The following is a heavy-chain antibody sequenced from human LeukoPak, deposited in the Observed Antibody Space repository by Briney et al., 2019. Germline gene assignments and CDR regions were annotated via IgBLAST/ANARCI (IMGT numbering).Heavy chain of an antibody. CDR2: IIPIFGTA. D-gene: IGHD3-3*01. CDR1: GYTFTSYG. Sequence: GASVKVSCKASGYTFTSYGISWVRQAPGQGLEWMGGIIPIFGTANYAQKFQGRVTITADESTSTAYMELSSLRSEDTAVYYCARKVGMYDFWSGPHQNWGQGTLVTVSS. CDR3: ARKVGMYDFWSGPHQN. J-gene: IGHJ4*02. V-gene: IGHV1-69*13.